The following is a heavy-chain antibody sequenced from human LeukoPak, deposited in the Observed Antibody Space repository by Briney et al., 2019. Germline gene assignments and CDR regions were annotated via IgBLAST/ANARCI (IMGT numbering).Heavy chain of an antibody. Sequence: PGGSLRLSWAASGFTFNNYGMHWVRQAPGKGLEWLTLTSNDGSDKYYADSVKGRLTISRDNSKNTLYLQMNSLSPEDTAVYYCAKDLALGPDYFDYWGQGTLVTVSP. CDR3: AKDLALGPDYFDY. CDR2: TSNDGSDK. V-gene: IGHV3-30*18. CDR1: GFTFNNYG. D-gene: IGHD7-27*01. J-gene: IGHJ4*02.